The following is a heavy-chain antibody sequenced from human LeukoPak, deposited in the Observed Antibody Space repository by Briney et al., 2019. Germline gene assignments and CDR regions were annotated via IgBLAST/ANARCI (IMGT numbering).Heavy chain of an antibody. CDR2: INPNSGGT. D-gene: IGHD2-2*02. V-gene: IGHV1-2*02. J-gene: IGHJ6*02. Sequence: ASVKVSCKASGYTFTGYYMHWVRQAPGQGLEWMGWINPNSGGTNYAQKFQGRVTMTRDTSISTVYMELSWLRSDDTAVYYCARVYTHDYLMDVWGQGTTVTVSS. CDR1: GYTFTGYY. CDR3: ARVYTHDYLMDV.